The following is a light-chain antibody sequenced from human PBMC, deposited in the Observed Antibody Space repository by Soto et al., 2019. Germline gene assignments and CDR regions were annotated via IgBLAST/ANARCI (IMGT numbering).Light chain of an antibody. V-gene: IGKV3-20*01. Sequence: IVLTQSPGTLSLSPGERATLSCRASQSVSSSYLAWYQQKPGQAPRLLIYGASSRATGIPDRFSGSGSGTDFTLTISRLEPEDFAVYYCQQYGSSPSRTFGQGTKVDIK. CDR1: QSVSSSY. CDR2: GAS. J-gene: IGKJ1*01. CDR3: QQYGSSPSRT.